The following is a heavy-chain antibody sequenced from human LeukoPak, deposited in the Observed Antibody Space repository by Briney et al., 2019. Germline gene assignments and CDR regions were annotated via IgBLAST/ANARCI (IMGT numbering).Heavy chain of an antibody. Sequence: SETLSLTCTVSGGSISXXXXXXIRQPPGKXXXXXXXXXSSGSTNSNPSLKSRVXISIDPSKNQFSLKPSSVTAADTAVYYCVRRTFLRRANYNYYFFDYWAQGILVTVSS. J-gene: IGHJ4*02. V-gene: IGHV4-4*08. CDR2: XXSSGST. CDR1: GGSISXXX. CDR3: VRRTFLRRANYNYYFFDY. D-gene: IGHD5-24*01.